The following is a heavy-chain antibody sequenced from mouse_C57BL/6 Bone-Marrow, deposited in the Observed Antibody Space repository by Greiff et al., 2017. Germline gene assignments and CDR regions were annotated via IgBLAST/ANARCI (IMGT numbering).Heavy chain of an antibody. D-gene: IGHD1-1*01. CDR2: ISYDGSN. Sequence: EVKLMESGPGLVKPSQSLSLTCSVTGYSITSGYYWNWIRQFPGNKLEWMGYISYDGSNNYNPSLKNRISITRDTSKNQFFLKLNSVTTEDTATYYCARAMPYYYGSSPAWFAYWGQGTLVTVSA. V-gene: IGHV3-6*01. CDR3: ARAMPYYYGSSPAWFAY. J-gene: IGHJ3*01. CDR1: GYSITSGYY.